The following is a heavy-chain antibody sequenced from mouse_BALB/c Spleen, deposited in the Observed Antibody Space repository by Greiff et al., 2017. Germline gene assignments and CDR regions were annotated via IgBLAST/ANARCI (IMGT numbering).Heavy chain of an antibody. CDR3: AREPYGSSYDWYFDV. J-gene: IGHJ1*01. CDR1: GYTFTSYW. Sequence: QVQLQQSGAELARPGASVKMSCKASGYTFTSYWMHWVKQRPGQGLEWIGYINPSTGYTEYNQKFKDKATLTADKSSSTAYMQLSSLTSEDSAVYYCAREPYGSSYDWYFDVWGAGTTVTVSS. V-gene: IGHV1-4*01. D-gene: IGHD1-1*01. CDR2: INPSTGYT.